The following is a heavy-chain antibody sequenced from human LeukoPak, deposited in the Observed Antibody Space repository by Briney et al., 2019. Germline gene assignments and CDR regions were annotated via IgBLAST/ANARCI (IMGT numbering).Heavy chain of an antibody. CDR1: RYTFTGYY. CDR3: ARGEGSSWYFLD. J-gene: IGHJ1*01. Sequence: ASVKVSCKASRYTFTGYYMHWVRQAPGQGLEWMGWINPNSGDTNYAQKFQGRVTMTRDTSISTAYMELTRLRSDDTAVYYCARGEGSSWYFLDWGQGTLVTVSS. V-gene: IGHV1-2*02. D-gene: IGHD6-13*01. CDR2: INPNSGDT.